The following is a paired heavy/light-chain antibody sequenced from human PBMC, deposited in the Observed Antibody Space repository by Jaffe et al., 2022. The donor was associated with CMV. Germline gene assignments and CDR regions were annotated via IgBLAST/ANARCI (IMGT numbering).Heavy chain of an antibody. CDR1: GDSISSSDHY. CDR2: VYYSGST. V-gene: IGHV4-39*01. CDR3: ARRTKYHTSGP. J-gene: IGHJ5*02. D-gene: IGHD3-10*01. Sequence: QLQLQESGPGLVNPWETLSLTCTVSGDSISSSDHYWGWIRQPPGKGLEWIGNVYYSGSTYYNPSLKSRVTISVDTSRNQFSLKLSSVTAADTAIYYCARRTKYHTSGPWGQGTLVTVSS.
Light chain of an antibody. Sequence: DIQMTQSPSSLSASVGDRVTITCRASQDISSYLGWFQQKPGEAPKTLISAATSLQGGVPAKFSGSGSGTYFTLTISSLQPEDFATYYCQQYHSYPLTFGGGTKVEMK. V-gene: IGKV1-16*02. J-gene: IGKJ4*01. CDR2: AAT. CDR1: QDISSY. CDR3: QQYHSYPLT.